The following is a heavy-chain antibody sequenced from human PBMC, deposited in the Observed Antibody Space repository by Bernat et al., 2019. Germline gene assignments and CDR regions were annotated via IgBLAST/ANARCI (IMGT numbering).Heavy chain of an antibody. J-gene: IGHJ3*02. CDR1: GLTLSDHY. V-gene: IGHV3-72*01. Sequence: EVQLVESGGGLVQPGGSLRLTCVGSGLTLSDHYMDWVRQAPGKGLEWVGRTRNKANRYATEYAASVNGRFTISRDDAKNSVYLQMNSLNTDDTGVYYCTRVLVRRGDKCAFDIWGQGTEVTVSS. CDR3: TRVLVRRGDKCAFDI. CDR2: TRNKANRYAT. D-gene: IGHD2-21*01.